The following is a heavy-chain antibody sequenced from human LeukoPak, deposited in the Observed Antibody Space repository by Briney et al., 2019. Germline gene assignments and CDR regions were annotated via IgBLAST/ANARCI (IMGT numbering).Heavy chain of an antibody. CDR1: GYTFTSYG. CDR3: GRSMDSSTSRLIEY. Sequence: ASVKVSCKASGYTFTSYGISWVRQAPGQGLEWMGWISVYKGNTNYAQKLQGRVTMTTDTSTSTVYMELRSLRSDDTAVYYCGRSMDSSTSRLIEYWGQGTLVTVSS. J-gene: IGHJ4*02. CDR2: ISVYKGNT. D-gene: IGHD6-6*01. V-gene: IGHV1-18*01.